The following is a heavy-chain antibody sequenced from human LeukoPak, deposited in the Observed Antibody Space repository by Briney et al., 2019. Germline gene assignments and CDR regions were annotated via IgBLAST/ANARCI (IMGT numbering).Heavy chain of an antibody. CDR2: IYTSGST. D-gene: IGHD3-22*01. J-gene: IGHJ5*02. CDR1: GGSSSGYY. V-gene: IGHV4-4*07. Sequence: SETLSLTCAVYGGSSSGYYWSWIRQPAGKGLEWIGRIYTSGSTNYNPSLKSRVSISVDTSKNQFSLKLSSVTAADTAVYYCAREGGYYDSSGYAYNWFDPWGQGTLVTVSS. CDR3: AREGGYYDSSGYAYNWFDP.